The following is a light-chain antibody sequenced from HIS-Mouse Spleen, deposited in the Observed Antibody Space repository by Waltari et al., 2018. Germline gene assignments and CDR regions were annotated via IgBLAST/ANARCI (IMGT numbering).Light chain of an antibody. CDR2: EDS. Sequence: SYELTQPPSAPVSPGQPARITCSGDALPKKYAHWYQQKSGQAPVLVIYEDSKRPTGIPERFSGSSSGTMATLTISGAQVEDEADYYCYSTDSSGNHRVFGGGTKLTVL. CDR3: YSTDSSGNHRV. CDR1: ALPKKY. V-gene: IGLV3-10*01. J-gene: IGLJ2*01.